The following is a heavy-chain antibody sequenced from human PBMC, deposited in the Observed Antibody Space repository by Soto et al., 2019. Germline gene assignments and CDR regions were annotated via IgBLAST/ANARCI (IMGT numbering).Heavy chain of an antibody. CDR2: ISWESGII. CDR1: GFTFENYA. J-gene: IGHJ4*02. V-gene: IGHV3-9*01. Sequence: GGSLRLSCAASGFTFENYAMHWVRQAPGKGLEWVSGISWESGIIGYADSVKGRFTISRDNAKNFLYLQMDSLRAEDTALYYCAKDNTGWSGSPIDFWGQGTLVTVSS. CDR3: AKDNTGWSGSPIDF. D-gene: IGHD6-19*01.